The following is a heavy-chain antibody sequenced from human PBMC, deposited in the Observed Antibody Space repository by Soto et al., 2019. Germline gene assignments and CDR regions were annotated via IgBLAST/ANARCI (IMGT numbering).Heavy chain of an antibody. CDR3: AKEGRQWLVTSDFNY. Sequence: VQLVESGGGVVQPGRSLRLSCAASGFTFSDYAMHWVRQAPGKGLEWVAVVSHDGRNTHYADSVKGRFTISRDSSKNTVSLEMTSLRAEDTAVSYCAKEGRQWLVTSDFNYWGQGALVTVSS. J-gene: IGHJ4*02. CDR2: VSHDGRNT. CDR1: GFTFSDYA. D-gene: IGHD6-19*01. V-gene: IGHV3-30*18.